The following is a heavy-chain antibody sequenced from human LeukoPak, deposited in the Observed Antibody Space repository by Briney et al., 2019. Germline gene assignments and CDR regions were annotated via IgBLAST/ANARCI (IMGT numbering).Heavy chain of an antibody. CDR2: IYGSGST. Sequence: SETLSLTCTVSGGSIRSYWSWIRQPAGKGLEWIGRIYGSGSTDYNPSLKSRVTMSIDTSKNQFSLKLSSVTAADTAVYYCARMAHYPKYPNYYYYYMDVWGKGTTVTVSS. CDR3: ARMAHYPKYPNYYYYYMDV. J-gene: IGHJ6*03. CDR1: GGSIRSY. V-gene: IGHV4-4*07. D-gene: IGHD2-2*01.